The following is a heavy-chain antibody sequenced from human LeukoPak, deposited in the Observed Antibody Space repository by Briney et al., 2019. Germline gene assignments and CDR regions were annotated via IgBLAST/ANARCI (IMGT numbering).Heavy chain of an antibody. CDR1: GFIFSNFE. V-gene: IGHV3-48*03. CDR2: ISSSGTTI. J-gene: IGHJ4*02. Sequence: GGSLRLSCVASGFIFSNFEMNWVRQAPGQGLEWVSYISSSGTTIFYADSVKGRFTISRDNAKNSLYLQLNSLRAEDTAVYYCARGSASPGYWGQGTLVTVSS. CDR3: ARGSASPGY.